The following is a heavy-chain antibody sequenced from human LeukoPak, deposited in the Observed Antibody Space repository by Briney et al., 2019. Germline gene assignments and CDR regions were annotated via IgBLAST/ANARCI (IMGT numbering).Heavy chain of an antibody. CDR3: AKRAGTYYYDSSGPGGAFDI. D-gene: IGHD3-22*01. J-gene: IGHJ3*02. CDR2: ISGSGDST. CDR1: GFTFSSYA. V-gene: IGHV3-23*01. Sequence: AGGSLRLSCAASGFTFSSYAMTWVRQAPGKGLEWVSAISGSGDSTYYADSVKGRFTISRDNSKNTLYLQMNSLRAEDTAVYYWAKRAGTYYYDSSGPGGAFDIWGQGKMVTVSS.